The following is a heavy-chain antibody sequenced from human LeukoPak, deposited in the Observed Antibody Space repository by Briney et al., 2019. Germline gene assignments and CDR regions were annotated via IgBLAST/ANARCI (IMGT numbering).Heavy chain of an antibody. CDR3: ARDGSDYGAFDI. Sequence: SQTLSLTCTVSGGSISSGGYYWRWIRQHPGKGLEWIGYIYYSGSTYYNPSLKSRVTISVDTSKNQFSLKLSSVTAADTAVYYCARDGSDYGAFDIWGQGTMVTVSS. V-gene: IGHV4-31*03. J-gene: IGHJ3*02. D-gene: IGHD4-17*01. CDR2: IYYSGST. CDR1: GGSISSGGYY.